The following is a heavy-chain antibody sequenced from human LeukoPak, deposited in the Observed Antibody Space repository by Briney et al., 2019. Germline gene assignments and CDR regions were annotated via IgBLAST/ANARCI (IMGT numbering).Heavy chain of an antibody. CDR2: INNDGIST. J-gene: IGHJ2*01. CDR1: GFTFSSYW. V-gene: IGHV3-74*01. D-gene: IGHD3-3*01. CDR3: AKGRIFGVVLLYFDL. Sequence: GGSLRLSCAASGFTFSSYWMSWVRQAPGKGLEWLSRINNDGISTSYADSVKGRFTVSRDNAKNTLYLQMSSLRAEDTAVYYCAKGRIFGVVLLYFDLWGRGTLVTVSS.